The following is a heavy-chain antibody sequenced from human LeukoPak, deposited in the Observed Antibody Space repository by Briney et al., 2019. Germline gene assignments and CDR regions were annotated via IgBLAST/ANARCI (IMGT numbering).Heavy chain of an antibody. D-gene: IGHD5-18*01. CDR3: ARVGAVDTAMVTSSSLDY. J-gene: IGHJ4*02. Sequence: SVKVSCKASGGTFSSYTISWVRQAPGQGLEWMGGIIPIFGTANYAQKFQGRVTITADESTSTAYMELSSLRSEDTAVYYCARVGAVDTAMVTSSSLDYWGQGTLVTVSS. CDR2: IIPIFGTA. V-gene: IGHV1-69*13. CDR1: GGTFSSYT.